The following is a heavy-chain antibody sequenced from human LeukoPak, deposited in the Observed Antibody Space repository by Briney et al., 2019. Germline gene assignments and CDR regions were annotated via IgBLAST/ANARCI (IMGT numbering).Heavy chain of an antibody. D-gene: IGHD5-18*01. CDR2: IKQVGSEK. Sequence: PGGSLRLSCAASGFTFSSYWMSWVRQAPGKGLEWVANIKQVGSEKYYVDSVKGRFTISRDNAKNSLYLQMNSLRAEDTAVYYCARESSGYSYGTYYFDYWGQGTLVTVSS. CDR1: GFTFSSYW. CDR3: ARESSGYSYGTYYFDY. V-gene: IGHV3-7*01. J-gene: IGHJ4*02.